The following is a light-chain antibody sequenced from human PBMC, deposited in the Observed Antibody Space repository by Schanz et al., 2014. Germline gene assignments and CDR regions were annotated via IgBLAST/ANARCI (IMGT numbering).Light chain of an antibody. Sequence: QSVLTQPPSVSGAPGQRVTISCTGSSSNLGASYDVQWYQQLPGTAPKLLVYGNSNRPSGVPDRFSGSKSDTSASLAITGLQAEDEADYYCQSYDISLSGWVFGGGTKLTVL. V-gene: IGLV1-40*01. CDR3: QSYDISLSGWV. J-gene: IGLJ2*01. CDR2: GNS. CDR1: SSNLGASYD.